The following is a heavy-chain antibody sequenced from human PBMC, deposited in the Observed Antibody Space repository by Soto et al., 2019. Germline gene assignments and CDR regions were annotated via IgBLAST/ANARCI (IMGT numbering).Heavy chain of an antibody. CDR2: ISNDGVHT. D-gene: IGHD3-3*02. J-gene: IGHJ6*02. Sequence: PGGSLRLSCVGSGFTFTTYCLHWVRQAPGKGLEYLSAISNDGVHTYYANSVKDRFTISRDNSKDTVYLHMGSLRPDDMAVYYCARGHLPWDYHYYGMDGWGRRTTVTVSS. CDR1: GFTFTTYC. CDR3: ARGHLPWDYHYYGMDG. V-gene: IGHV3-64*01.